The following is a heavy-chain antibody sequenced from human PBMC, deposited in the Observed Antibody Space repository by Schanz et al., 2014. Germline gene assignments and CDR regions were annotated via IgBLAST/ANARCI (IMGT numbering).Heavy chain of an antibody. D-gene: IGHD3-3*01. CDR2: IWYDGSNK. V-gene: IGHV3-33*06. J-gene: IGHJ4*02. CDR3: AKAVGIWSGYYPFDY. Sequence: QVQLVESGGCVVQPGRSLRLSCAASGFTFSTYGMHWVRQAPGKGLEWVAVIWYDGSNKYYADSVKGRFTISRDNSKNTLYLQMNSLRAEDTAVYYCAKAVGIWSGYYPFDYWGQGTLVTVSS. CDR1: GFTFSTYG.